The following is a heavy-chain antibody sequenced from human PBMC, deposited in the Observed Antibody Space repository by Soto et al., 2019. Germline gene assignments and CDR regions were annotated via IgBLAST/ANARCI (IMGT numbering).Heavy chain of an antibody. Sequence: ASVKVSCKASGYTFATYAIHWVRQAPGQRLERMGWINAGNGDTGHSQKFQGRITITSDTSASTAYMELSSLRSEDTAVYYCARSLSSGYSGPAWFDPWGQGSLVTVSS. V-gene: IGHV1-3*01. CDR2: INAGNGDT. J-gene: IGHJ5*02. CDR1: GYTFATYA. CDR3: ARSLSSGYSGPAWFDP. D-gene: IGHD5-12*01.